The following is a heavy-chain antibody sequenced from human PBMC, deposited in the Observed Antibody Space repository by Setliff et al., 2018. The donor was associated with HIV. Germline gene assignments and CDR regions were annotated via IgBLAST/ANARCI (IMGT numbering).Heavy chain of an antibody. D-gene: IGHD3-22*01. V-gene: IGHV5-51*01. CDR3: ASLSGYSGDALDV. J-gene: IGHJ3*01. Sequence: GESLKISCQGSGYSFSTYWIGWVRQMPGKGLEWIGIMYPGTSTTKYSPSFQGQVTISADKSISTTYLQWSSLKASDTAMYYCASLSGYSGDALDVWGQGTMVTGSS. CDR2: MYPGTSTT. CDR1: GYSFSTYW.